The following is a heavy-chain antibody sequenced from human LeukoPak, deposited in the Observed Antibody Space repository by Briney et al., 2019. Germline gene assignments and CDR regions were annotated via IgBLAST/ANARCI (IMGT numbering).Heavy chain of an antibody. CDR3: AKDIVVVPAATLRDDAFDI. CDR2: IRYDGSNK. J-gene: IGHJ3*02. CDR1: GFTFCSYG. D-gene: IGHD2-2*01. V-gene: IGHV3-30*02. Sequence: GGSLRLSCAASGFTFCSYGMHWVRQAPGKGLEWVAFIRYDGSNKYYADSVKGRFTISRDNSKNTLYLQMNSLRAEDTAVYYCAKDIVVVPAATLRDDAFDIWGQGTMVTVSS.